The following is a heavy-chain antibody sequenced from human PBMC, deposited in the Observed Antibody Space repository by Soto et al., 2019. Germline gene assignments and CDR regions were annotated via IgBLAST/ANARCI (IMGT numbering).Heavy chain of an antibody. Sequence: SGPTLVNPTQTLTLTCTFSVFSLSISGVGVGWIRQPPGKALEWLAVIYWNDVKRYSPSLKGRLTITKDTSKNQMVLTMTNMDPVDTATYYCAHSRSGYYGYYFDYWGQGTLVTVSS. J-gene: IGHJ4*02. D-gene: IGHD3-22*01. CDR3: AHSRSGYYGYYFDY. CDR2: IYWNDVK. CDR1: VFSLSISGVG. V-gene: IGHV2-5*01.